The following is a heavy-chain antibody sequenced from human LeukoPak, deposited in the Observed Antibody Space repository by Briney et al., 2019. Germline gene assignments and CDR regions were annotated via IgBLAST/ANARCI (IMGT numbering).Heavy chain of an antibody. V-gene: IGHV3-53*01. CDR1: GFTVSSNY. CDR3: AKDLRDDPYSSSWYGPDS. CDR2: IYSGGTT. J-gene: IGHJ4*02. D-gene: IGHD6-13*01. Sequence: GGSLRLSCAASGFTVSSNYMSWVRQAPGKGLEWVSVIYSGGTTFYADSVKGRFTISRDNSKNTLYLQMNSLRAEDTALYYCAKDLRDDPYSSSWYGPDSWGQGTLVTVSS.